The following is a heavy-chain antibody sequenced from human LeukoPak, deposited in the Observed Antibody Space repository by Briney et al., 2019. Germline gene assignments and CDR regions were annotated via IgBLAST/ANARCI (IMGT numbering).Heavy chain of an antibody. J-gene: IGHJ5*02. CDR3: ARHRRKYQLLNEIDP. Sequence: KPSETLSLTCSVSGYSFSSGYAWAWIRQPPGQGLEWIGSSRHNVNTHYNPSLKSRVTISVDTSKNQFSLKLSSVTAADTAVYYCARHRRKYQLLNEIDPWGQGTLVTVSS. CDR1: GYSFSSGYA. CDR2: SRHNVNT. D-gene: IGHD2-2*01. V-gene: IGHV4-38-2*02.